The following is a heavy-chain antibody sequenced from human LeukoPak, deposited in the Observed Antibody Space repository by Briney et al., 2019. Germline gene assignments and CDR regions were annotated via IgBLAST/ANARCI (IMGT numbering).Heavy chain of an antibody. D-gene: IGHD4-17*01. J-gene: IGHJ4*02. CDR3: ARVNYGDYLPSFDY. V-gene: IGHV3-48*01. CDR1: GFTFSSYS. Sequence: GGTLRLSCAASGFTFSSYSMNWVRQAPGKGLEWVSYISISSGIIYYADSVKGRFTISRDNAKNSLYLQMNSLRAEDTAMYYCARVNYGDYLPSFDYWGQGTLVTVSS. CDR2: ISISSGII.